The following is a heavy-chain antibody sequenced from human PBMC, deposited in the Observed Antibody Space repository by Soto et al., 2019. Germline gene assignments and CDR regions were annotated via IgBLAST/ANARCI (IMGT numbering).Heavy chain of an antibody. CDR1: AITFSDYG. D-gene: IGHD5-18*01. J-gene: IGHJ4*02. CDR2: IRNDGSTE. V-gene: IGHV3-30*03. CDR3: ARDRGYSFGFADF. Sequence: QVQLVESGGGVVQPGRSLRLSCAASAITFSDYGMHWVRQAPGKGLEWVAVIRNDGSTEYYADSVKGRFTVSRDESKNTVYLLVNSLRAEDTAVYYCARDRGYSFGFADFWGQGTLVTVSS.